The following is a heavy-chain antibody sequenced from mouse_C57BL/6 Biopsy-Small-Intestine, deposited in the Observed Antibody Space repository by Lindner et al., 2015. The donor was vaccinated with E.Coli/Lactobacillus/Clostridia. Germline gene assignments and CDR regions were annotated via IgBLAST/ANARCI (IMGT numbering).Heavy chain of an antibody. CDR1: GFAFSSYW. Sequence: VQLQESGAELVKPGASVKISCKTSGFAFSSYWMNWVKQRPGKGLEWIGQIXPGDGDTNYNGKFKGKATLTVDKSSSTAYMQLSSLTSEDSAVYFCTRCSLLPGGYFDVWGTGTTVTVSS. CDR3: TRCSLLPGGYFDV. J-gene: IGHJ1*03. V-gene: IGHV1-80*01. CDR2: IXPGDGDT. D-gene: IGHD1-2*01.